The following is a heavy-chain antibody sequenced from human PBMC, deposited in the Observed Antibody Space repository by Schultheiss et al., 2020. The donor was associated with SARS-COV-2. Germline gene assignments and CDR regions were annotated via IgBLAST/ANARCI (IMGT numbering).Heavy chain of an antibody. CDR2: IYYSGST. CDR3: ARGSAAAGRANWFDP. Sequence: SETLSLTCTVSGGSISSGDYYWSWIRQPPGKGLEWIGYIYYSGSTNYNPSLKSRVTISVDTSKNQFSLKLSSVTAADTAVYYCARGSAAAGRANWFDPWGQGTLVTVSS. V-gene: IGHV4-61*08. CDR1: GGSISSGDYY. J-gene: IGHJ5*02. D-gene: IGHD6-13*01.